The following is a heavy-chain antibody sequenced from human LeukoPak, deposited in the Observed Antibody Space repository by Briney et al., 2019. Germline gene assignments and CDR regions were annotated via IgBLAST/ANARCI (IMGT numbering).Heavy chain of an antibody. J-gene: IGHJ4*02. CDR1: GFTFSSNG. CDR3: AREGDRAATPIRRYFDH. Sequence: GGSLRLSCAASGFTFSSNGMHWVRQAPGKGLEWVALIWYDGSNEYYAGSVKGRFTISKNTLYLQMNSLRVEDTAVYYCAREGDRAATPIRRYFDHWGQGTLVTVSS. CDR2: IWYDGSNE. V-gene: IGHV3-33*01. D-gene: IGHD6-13*01.